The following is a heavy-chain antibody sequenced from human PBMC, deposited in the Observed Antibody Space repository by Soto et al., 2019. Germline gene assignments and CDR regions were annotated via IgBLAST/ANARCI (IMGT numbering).Heavy chain of an antibody. CDR1: GFTFSSYA. J-gene: IGHJ3*02. CDR3: ARYIVVVTATYAFDI. CDR2: ISSYDGSNK. V-gene: IGHV3-30-3*01. Sequence: GGSLRLSCAASGFTFSSYAMHWVRQAPGKGLEWVAVISSYDGSNKYYADSVKGRFTISRDNSKNTLYLQMNSLRAEDTAVYYCARYIVVVTATYAFDIWGQGTMVTVSS. D-gene: IGHD2-21*02.